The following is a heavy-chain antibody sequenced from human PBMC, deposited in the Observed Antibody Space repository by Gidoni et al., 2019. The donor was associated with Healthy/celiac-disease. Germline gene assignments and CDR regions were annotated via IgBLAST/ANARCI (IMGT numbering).Heavy chain of an antibody. CDR2: IWYDGSNK. J-gene: IGHJ3*02. Sequence: QVQLVESGGGVVQPGRSLRPSCAASGFTFSSYGMHWVRQAPGKGLEWVAVIWYDGSNKYYADSVKGRFTISRDNSKNTLYLQMNSLRAEDTAVYYCARDAVVVPAASTFDIWGQGTMVTVSS. CDR3: ARDAVVVPAASTFDI. CDR1: GFTFSSYG. D-gene: IGHD2-2*01. V-gene: IGHV3-33*01.